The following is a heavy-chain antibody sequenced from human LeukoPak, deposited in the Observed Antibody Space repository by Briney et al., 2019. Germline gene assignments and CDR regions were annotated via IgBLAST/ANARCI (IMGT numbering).Heavy chain of an antibody. V-gene: IGHV4-34*01. J-gene: IGHJ4*02. CDR2: INHSGST. CDR3: ASRVGPQYYDFWSGYDY. Sequence: SETLSLTCSVYGGSFSGCYWSWIRQPPGKGLEWIGEINHSGSTNYNPSLKSRVTISVDTSKNQFSLKLSSVTAADTAVYYCASRVGPQYYDFWSGYDYWGQGTLVTVSS. CDR1: GGSFSGCY. D-gene: IGHD3-3*01.